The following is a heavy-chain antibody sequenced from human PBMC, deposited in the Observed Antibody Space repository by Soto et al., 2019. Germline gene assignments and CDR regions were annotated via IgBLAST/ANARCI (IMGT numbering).Heavy chain of an antibody. CDR2: IKSDGSST. V-gene: IGHV3-74*01. J-gene: IGHJ4*02. D-gene: IGHD3-9*01. CDR1: GFLFNTYW. CDR3: AIGGGDYNYLDY. Sequence: EVQLVESGGGLVRPGGSLRLSCAASGFLFNTYWMFWVRQAPRKGLLWVSRIKSDGSSTNYADSVKGRFTISRDNAKNTLYLQMTSLRAEDTAVYYCAIGGGDYNYLDYWGQGILVTVSS.